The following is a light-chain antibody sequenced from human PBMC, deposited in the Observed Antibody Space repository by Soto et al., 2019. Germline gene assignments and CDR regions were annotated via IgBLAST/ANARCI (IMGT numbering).Light chain of an antibody. CDR1: QGLSSW. CDR3: QQAYSFPVT. V-gene: IGKV1D-12*01. CDR2: AAS. J-gene: IGKJ5*01. Sequence: DIQLTRSPSSISASVGDRVTITCRASQGLSSWLAWYQQRPGKAPKXLIYAASNLQSGVPSRFSGSGSGTELTLTISSLQPEDFETYYCQQAYSFPVTFGQGTRLEIK.